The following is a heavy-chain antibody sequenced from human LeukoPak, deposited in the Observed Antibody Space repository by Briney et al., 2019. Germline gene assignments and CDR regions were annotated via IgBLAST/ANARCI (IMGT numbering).Heavy chain of an antibody. D-gene: IGHD3/OR15-3a*01. CDR1: GGSISSYY. Sequence: SEPLSLTCTVSGGSISSYYWNWIRQPPGKGLEWIGYIYYDGSTNYNPSLKSRVTMSLDTSKNQFSLKLTSVTAADTAVYYCARRSHGDWFLFDLWGRGTLVTVSS. V-gene: IGHV4-59*01. J-gene: IGHJ2*01. CDR3: ARRSHGDWFLFDL. CDR2: IYYDGST.